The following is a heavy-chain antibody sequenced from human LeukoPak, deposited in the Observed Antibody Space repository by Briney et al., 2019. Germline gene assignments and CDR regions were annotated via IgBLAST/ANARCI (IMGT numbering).Heavy chain of an antibody. CDR3: ARRHVEYSSSSDPYYFDY. V-gene: IGHV4-59*07. D-gene: IGHD6-6*01. CDR1: GGSISSYY. Sequence: PSDTLSLTCTVSGGSISSYYWTWLRQPPGKGLEWIGSLYYSGSTNYNPSLKSRVTISVHTSKNQFSLKLSSVTAADTAVYYCARRHVEYSSSSDPYYFDYWGQGTLVTVSS. CDR2: LYYSGST. J-gene: IGHJ4*02.